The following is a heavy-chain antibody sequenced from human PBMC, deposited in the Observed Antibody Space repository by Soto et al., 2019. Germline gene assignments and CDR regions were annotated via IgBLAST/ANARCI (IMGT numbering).Heavy chain of an antibody. D-gene: IGHD2-8*01. Sequence: SLRLSCAASAFIFSNYDMSWVRQAPGKGLEWVSAITGSGRSTYYADSVKGRFTISRDNSKKTLYLQMNSLRGEDTAVYYCAKDGPVSTFDYWGQGTLVTVSS. J-gene: IGHJ4*02. CDR1: AFIFSNYD. V-gene: IGHV3-23*01. CDR3: AKDGPVSTFDY. CDR2: ITGSGRST.